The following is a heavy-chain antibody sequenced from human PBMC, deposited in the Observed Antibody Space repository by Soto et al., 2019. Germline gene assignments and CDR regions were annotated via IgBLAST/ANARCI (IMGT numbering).Heavy chain of an antibody. Sequence: GGSLRLSCTVSGFTVSTNYMNWVRQAPGKGLEWVSVIFPDGSTYYTDSVRDRFTISRDNSKNTVYLQMNSLRAEDTAVYFCARRALPHAFVDYWGQGTLATVSS. CDR3: ARRALPHAFVDY. CDR1: GFTVSTNY. CDR2: IFPDGST. D-gene: IGHD2-15*01. V-gene: IGHV3-66*01. J-gene: IGHJ4*02.